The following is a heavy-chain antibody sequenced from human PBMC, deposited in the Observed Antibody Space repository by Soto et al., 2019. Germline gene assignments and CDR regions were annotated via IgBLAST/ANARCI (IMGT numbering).Heavy chain of an antibody. J-gene: IGHJ6*02. Sequence: QVQLVQSGSEVKKPGSSVKVSCKASGGSVSSYTISWVRQAPGQGLEWMGRIIPILEITNYAQKFQGRVTITADKSTRTAYMELSSLRSEDIAMYYCARAVGYCSYTSWLIVYYHYGMDVWDQGTTVTVSS. V-gene: IGHV1-69*02. CDR2: IIPILEIT. D-gene: IGHD2-2*01. CDR3: ARAVGYCSYTSWLIVYYHYGMDV. CDR1: GGSVSSYT.